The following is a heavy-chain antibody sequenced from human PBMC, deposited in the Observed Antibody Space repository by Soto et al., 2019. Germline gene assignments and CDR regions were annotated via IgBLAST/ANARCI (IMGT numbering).Heavy chain of an antibody. Sequence: QLQLQESGPGLVKTSETLSLTCTVSGGPIVSSTHYWVWIRQSPGKGLEWIGSVYFSGTTYRNPSLKSRVTISVDTSRNQFSLKLSSVNATDTAIYYCARQEAGGYTLKWFDPWGQGTLVTVSS. V-gene: IGHV4-39*01. J-gene: IGHJ5*02. CDR2: VYFSGTT. CDR1: GGPIVSSTHY. D-gene: IGHD1-26*01. CDR3: ARQEAGGYTLKWFDP.